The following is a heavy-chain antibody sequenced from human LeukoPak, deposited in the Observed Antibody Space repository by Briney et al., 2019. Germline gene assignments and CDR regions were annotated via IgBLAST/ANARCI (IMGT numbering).Heavy chain of an antibody. D-gene: IGHD2-15*01. V-gene: IGHV3-23*01. CDR1: GFTFSNAW. J-gene: IGHJ4*02. Sequence: GGSLRLSCAASGFTFSNAWMSWVRQAPGKGLEWVSAISGSGGSTYYADSVKGRFTISRDNSKNTLYLQMNSLRAEDTAVYYCAVDCSGGTCYGNDYWGQGTLVTVSS. CDR3: AVDCSGGTCYGNDY. CDR2: ISGSGGST.